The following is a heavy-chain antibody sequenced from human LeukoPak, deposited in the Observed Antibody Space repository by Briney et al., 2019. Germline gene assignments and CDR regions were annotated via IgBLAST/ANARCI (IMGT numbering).Heavy chain of an antibody. Sequence: SETLSLTCTVSGGSISSGYYWGWIRQPPGKGLEWIGSIYYSGSTYYNPSLKSRVTISVDTSKNQFSLKLSSVTAADTAVYYCARHWDYWGQGTLVTVSS. CDR3: ARHWDY. J-gene: IGHJ4*02. CDR2: IYYSGST. V-gene: IGHV4-39*01. CDR1: GGSISSGYY.